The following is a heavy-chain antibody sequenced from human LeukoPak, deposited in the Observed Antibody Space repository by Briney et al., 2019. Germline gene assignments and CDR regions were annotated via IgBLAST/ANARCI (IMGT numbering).Heavy chain of an antibody. V-gene: IGHV3-7*01. CDR3: ARGGGPTTMIILGEYYFDY. J-gene: IGHJ4*02. CDR1: GFTFSSSY. D-gene: IGHD3-22*01. Sequence: GGSLRLSCAASGFTFSSSYMSWVRQAPGKGLEWVANIKDDGSEKYYVDSVKGRFTISRDNAKNSLYLQMNSLRAEDTAVYYCARGGGPTTMIILGEYYFDYWGQGILVTVSS. CDR2: IKDDGSEK.